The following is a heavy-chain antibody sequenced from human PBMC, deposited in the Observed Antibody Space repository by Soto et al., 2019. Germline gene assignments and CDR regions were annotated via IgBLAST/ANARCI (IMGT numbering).Heavy chain of an antibody. V-gene: IGHV3-66*01. Sequence: GGSLRLSCAASGFTVSSNYMSWVRQAPGKGLEWVSVIYSGGSTYYADSVKGRFTISRDNSKNTLYLQMNSLRAEDTAVYYCARERRNSSSWFPYYYYGMDVWGHGTTVTVSS. CDR3: ARERRNSSSWFPYYYYGMDV. J-gene: IGHJ6*02. CDR1: GFTVSSNY. CDR2: IYSGGST. D-gene: IGHD6-13*01.